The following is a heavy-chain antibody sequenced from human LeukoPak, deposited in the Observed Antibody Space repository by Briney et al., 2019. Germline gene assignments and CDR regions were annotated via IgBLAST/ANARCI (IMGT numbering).Heavy chain of an antibody. Sequence: SGTLSLTCGVSGGSISTTNWWTWVRQPPGEGLEWIGEVHLSGRTHYNPSLESRVTMSVDMSENHISLRLTPVTAADTAVYYCAREGGPYRPLDYSGQGTLVTVSS. CDR2: VHLSGRT. CDR3: AREGGPYRPLDY. V-gene: IGHV4-4*02. CDR1: GGSISTTNW. J-gene: IGHJ4*02.